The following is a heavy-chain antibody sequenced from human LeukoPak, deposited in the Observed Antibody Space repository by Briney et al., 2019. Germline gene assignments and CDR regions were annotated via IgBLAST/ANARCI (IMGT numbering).Heavy chain of an antibody. CDR2: INPNSGGT. CDR1: GYTFTGYY. V-gene: IGHV1-2*04. D-gene: IGHD5-12*01. CDR3: ARDDGGGGYSGYGLDY. J-gene: IGHJ4*02. Sequence: ASVKVSCKASGYTFTGYYMHWVRQAPGQGLEWMGWINPNSGGTNYAQKFQGWVTMTRDTSVSTAYMELSRLRSDDTAVYYCARDDGGGGYSGYGLDYWGQGTLVTVSS.